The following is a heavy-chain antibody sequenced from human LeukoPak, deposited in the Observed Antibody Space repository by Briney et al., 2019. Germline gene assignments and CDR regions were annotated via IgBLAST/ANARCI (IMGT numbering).Heavy chain of an antibody. V-gene: IGHV1-46*01. CDR2: INPSGGST. J-gene: IGHJ5*02. D-gene: IGHD3-22*01. CDR1: GYIFTSYF. CDR3: ARGGYYDSSGYYYGRFDP. Sequence: ASVKVSCKASGYIFTSYFMHWVRQAPGQGLEWMGIINPSGGSTSYAQKFQGRVTMTRDTSTSTVYMELSSLRSEDTAVYYCARGGYYDSSGYYYGRFDPWGQGTLVTVSS.